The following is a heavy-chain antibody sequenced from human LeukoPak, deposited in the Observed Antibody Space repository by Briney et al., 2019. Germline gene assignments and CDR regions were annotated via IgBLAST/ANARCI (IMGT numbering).Heavy chain of an antibody. V-gene: IGHV4-59*01. D-gene: IGHD6-19*01. J-gene: IGHJ3*02. Sequence: SETVSFTCTVSGGSIISYYWSWIRQPPGKGLECIGYIYYSGSTNYNPSLKSRVTISVDTSKNQFSLKLSSVTAADTAVYYCARDSSGWYDDAFDIWGQGTMVTVSS. CDR3: ARDSSGWYDDAFDI. CDR2: IYYSGST. CDR1: GGSIISYY.